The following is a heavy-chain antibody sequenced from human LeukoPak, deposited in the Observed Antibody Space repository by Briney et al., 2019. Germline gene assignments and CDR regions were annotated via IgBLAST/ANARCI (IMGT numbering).Heavy chain of an antibody. CDR2: INPNSGGT. Sequence: ASVKVSCKASGYTFTGYYMHWVRQAPGQGLECMGWINPNSGGTNYAQKFQGRVTMTRDTSISTAYMELSRLRSDDTAVYYCARRAVRGVMGFDYWGQGTLVTVSS. CDR1: GYTFTGYY. V-gene: IGHV1-2*02. CDR3: ARRAVRGVMGFDY. D-gene: IGHD3-10*01. J-gene: IGHJ4*02.